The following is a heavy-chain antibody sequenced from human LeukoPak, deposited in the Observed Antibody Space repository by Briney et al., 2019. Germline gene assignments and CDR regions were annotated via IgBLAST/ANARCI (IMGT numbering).Heavy chain of an antibody. V-gene: IGHV3-21*01. CDR2: ISSSSSYI. Sequence: GGSLRLSCAASGFTFRSYSMNWVRQAPGKGLEWVSSISSSSSYIYYADSVKGRFTISRDNAKNSLYLQMNSLRAEDTAVYYCASIVVVTFYGMDVWGQGTTVTVSS. J-gene: IGHJ6*02. CDR1: GFTFRSYS. D-gene: IGHD3-22*01. CDR3: ASIVVVTFYGMDV.